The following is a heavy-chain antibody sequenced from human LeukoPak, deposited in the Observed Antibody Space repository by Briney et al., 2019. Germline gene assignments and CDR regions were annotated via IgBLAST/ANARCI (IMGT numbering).Heavy chain of an antibody. CDR2: ISFSSSYI. D-gene: IGHD2-21*02. CDR3: VRHIFGGDYYISYFQH. CDR1: GFTFCSYS. V-gene: IGHV3-21*01. Sequence: GGSLRLSCAPSGFTFCSYSMNGVPQAPEGGLEWVSSISFSSSYIHYADSVKGRFTISRDNAKNSLYLQMNSLRAQDTAVYYCVRHIFGGDYYISYFQHWGQGTLLTVSS. J-gene: IGHJ1*01.